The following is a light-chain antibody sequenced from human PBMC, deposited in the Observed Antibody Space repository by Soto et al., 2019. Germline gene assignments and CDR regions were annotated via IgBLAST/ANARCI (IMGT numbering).Light chain of an antibody. J-gene: IGKJ4*01. V-gene: IGKV3D-20*02. CDR1: QSVSSSY. CDR3: QQRSDWPPV. Sequence: EIVLTQSPGTLSLSPGERATLSCRASQSVSSSYLAWYQQKPGQAPRLLIYGASNRATGIPARFSGSGSGTDFTLTIASLEPEDFAVYYCQQRSDWPPVFGGGTKVDI. CDR2: GAS.